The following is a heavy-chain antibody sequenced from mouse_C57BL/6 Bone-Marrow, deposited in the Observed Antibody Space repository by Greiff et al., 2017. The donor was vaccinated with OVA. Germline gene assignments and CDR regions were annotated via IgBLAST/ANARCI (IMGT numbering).Heavy chain of an antibody. D-gene: IGHD1-1*01. V-gene: IGHV1-69*01. CDR3: ARFGSSYYFDY. Sequence: QVQLQQPGAELVMPGASVKLSCKASGYTFTSYWMHWVKQRPGPGLEWIGEIDPSDSYTNYNQKFKGKSTLTVDKSSSTAYMQLSSLTSEDSAVYYCARFGSSYYFDYWGQGTTLTVSS. J-gene: IGHJ2*01. CDR1: GYTFTSYW. CDR2: IDPSDSYT.